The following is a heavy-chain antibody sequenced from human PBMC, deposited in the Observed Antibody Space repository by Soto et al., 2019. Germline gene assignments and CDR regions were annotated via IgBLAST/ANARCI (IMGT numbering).Heavy chain of an antibody. CDR3: AKDPNGDYIGAFDD. Sequence: EVQLLESGGDLVQPGGSLRLSCAASGFAFSNYAVTWVRQAQGKGLEWVSSISRSSSVIYYADSVRGRFIISRDNSNNMLYLQMNSLRAEDTARYYCAKDPNGDYIGAFDDWGQGTLVTVSS. J-gene: IGHJ4*02. D-gene: IGHD4-17*01. CDR2: ISRSSSVI. CDR1: GFAFSNYA. V-gene: IGHV3-23*01.